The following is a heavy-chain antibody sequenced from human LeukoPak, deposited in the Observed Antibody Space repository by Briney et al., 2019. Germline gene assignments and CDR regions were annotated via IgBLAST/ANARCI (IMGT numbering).Heavy chain of an antibody. CDR3: ARHEFGSSSAAFDS. D-gene: IGHD6-6*01. J-gene: IGHJ3*01. Sequence: SETLSLTCAVHGGSLSGSCWSWIRRPPGKGLEYIGEINHGGDTTYNPSLKSRVTMSLDASKSQFSLNMISVTAADTAMYYCARHEFGSSSAAFDSWGQGTMVIVSS. V-gene: IGHV4-34*01. CDR2: INHGGDT. CDR1: GGSLSGSC.